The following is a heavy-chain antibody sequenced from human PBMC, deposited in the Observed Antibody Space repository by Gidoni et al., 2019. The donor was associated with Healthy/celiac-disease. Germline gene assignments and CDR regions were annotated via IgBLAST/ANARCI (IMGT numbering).Heavy chain of an antibody. CDR3: ARADYCSGGSCYQFDY. CDR1: GYTFTGYY. Sequence: QVQLVQSGAEVKKTGASVKVSCKASGYTFTGYYMHWVRQAPGQGLEWMGGINPNIGGTNYAQKFQGWVTMTRDTSISTAYMELSRLRSDDTAVYYCARADYCSGGSCYQFDYWGQGTLVTVSS. J-gene: IGHJ4*02. D-gene: IGHD2-15*01. V-gene: IGHV1-2*04. CDR2: INPNIGGT.